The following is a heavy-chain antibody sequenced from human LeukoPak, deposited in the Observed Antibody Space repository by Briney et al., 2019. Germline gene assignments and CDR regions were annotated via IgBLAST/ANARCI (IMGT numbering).Heavy chain of an antibody. Sequence: GGSLRLSCAASGFTVSSNYMSWVRQAPGKGLEWVSVIYSGGSTYYADSVKGRFTISRDNSKNTLYLQMNSLRAEDRAVYYCARAIRGYYYYMDVWGKGTTVTVSS. CDR2: IYSGGST. J-gene: IGHJ6*03. CDR3: ARAIRGYYYYMDV. D-gene: IGHD1-14*01. CDR1: GFTVSSNY. V-gene: IGHV3-66*01.